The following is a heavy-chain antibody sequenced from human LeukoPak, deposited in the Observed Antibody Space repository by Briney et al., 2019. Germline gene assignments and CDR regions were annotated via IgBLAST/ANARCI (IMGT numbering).Heavy chain of an antibody. J-gene: IGHJ6*03. D-gene: IGHD2-21*02. V-gene: IGHV3-30*04. CDR3: ARVGYCGGDCYSDNYYYYYYMDV. CDR2: ISYDGSNK. CDR1: GFTFSSYA. Sequence: GRSLRLSCAASGFTFSSYAMHWVRRAPGKGLEWVAVISYDGSNKYYADSVKGRFTISRDNSKNTLYLQMNSLRAEDTAVYYCARVGYCGGDCYSDNYYYYYYMDVWGKGTTVTVSS.